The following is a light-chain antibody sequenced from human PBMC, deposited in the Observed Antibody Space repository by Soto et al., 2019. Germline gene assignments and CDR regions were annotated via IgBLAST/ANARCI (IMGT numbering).Light chain of an antibody. Sequence: EIALTQSPGTLSFSSGVIANLSCRWSQSVSSSYLAWYQQKPGQAPRTLIYGASTRATGIPARFSGSGSGTEFTLTISSLQSEDFAVYYCQQYNNWPPSITGGQGTQREIK. CDR2: GAS. CDR1: QSVSSSY. CDR3: QQYNNWPPSIT. V-gene: IGKV3-15*01. J-gene: IGKJ5*01.